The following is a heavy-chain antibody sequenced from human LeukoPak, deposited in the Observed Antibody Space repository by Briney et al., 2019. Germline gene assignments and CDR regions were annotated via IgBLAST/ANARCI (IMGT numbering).Heavy chain of an antibody. J-gene: IGHJ4*02. Sequence: PGGSLRLSCAASGFTFSSYSMNWVRQAPGKGLEWVSSISSSSSYIYYADSVKGRLTISRDNAKNSLYLQMNSLRAEDTAVYYCAVSIVVVPAASPRDYWGQGTLVTVSS. CDR2: ISSSSSYI. V-gene: IGHV3-21*01. CDR1: GFTFSSYS. D-gene: IGHD2-2*01. CDR3: AVSIVVVPAASPRDY.